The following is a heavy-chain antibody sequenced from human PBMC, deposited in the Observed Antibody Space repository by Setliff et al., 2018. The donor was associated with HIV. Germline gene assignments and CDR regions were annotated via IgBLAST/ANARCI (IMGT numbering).Heavy chain of an antibody. CDR2: MSFSANS. V-gene: IGHV4-59*01. J-gene: IGHJ4*02. D-gene: IGHD3-10*01. Sequence: PSETLSLTCNDSGDSIKDYYWSWIRQPPGEGLEWLGYMSFSANSNYNPSLKNRITISIDTSKNQFSLRLKSVTAADAAIYYCARGAGAFGAKLDSWGQGSLVTVSS. CDR3: ARGAGAFGAKLDS. CDR1: GDSIKDYY.